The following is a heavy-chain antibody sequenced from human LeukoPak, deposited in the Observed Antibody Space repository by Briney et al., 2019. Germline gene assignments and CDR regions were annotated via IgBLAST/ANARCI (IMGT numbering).Heavy chain of an antibody. D-gene: IGHD3-9*01. CDR2: IYYSGST. J-gene: IGHJ2*01. V-gene: IGHV4-59*01. CDR1: GGSISSYY. CDR3: ARDRSYDILTGYFYWYFDL. Sequence: PSETLSLTCTVSGGSISSYYWSWIRQPPGKGLEWVGYIYYSGSTNYNPSLKSRVTISVDTSKNQFSLKLSTVTAADTAVYYCARDRSYDILTGYFYWYFDLWGRGTLVTVSS.